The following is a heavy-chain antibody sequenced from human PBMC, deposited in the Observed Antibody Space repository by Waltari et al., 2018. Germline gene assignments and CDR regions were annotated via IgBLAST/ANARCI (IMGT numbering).Heavy chain of an antibody. Sequence: QVQLQESGPGLATSSETLSLTCTVSGVSVSGYFWNWIRQAPGKGPEWIGYIRHTGDTKQNPSLKSRVTMSVDTSRNDFSLRLSSVTAADTAVYYCALWESGWRAFRFWGQGTLGTVSS. CDR3: ALWESGWRAFRF. J-gene: IGHJ4*03. CDR1: GVSVSGYF. CDR2: IRHTGDT. D-gene: IGHD6-19*01. V-gene: IGHV4-59*08.